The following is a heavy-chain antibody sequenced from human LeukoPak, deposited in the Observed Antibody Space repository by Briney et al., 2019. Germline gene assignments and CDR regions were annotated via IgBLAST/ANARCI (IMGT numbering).Heavy chain of an antibody. D-gene: IGHD3-9*01. CDR3: AKDKPKYYDINPDAFDI. Sequence: GGSLRLSCAASGFTFSSYAMSWVRQAPGKGLEWVSAISGSGGSTYYADSVKGRFTISRDNSKNTLYLQMNSLRAEDTAVYYCAKDKPKYYDINPDAFDIWGQGTMVTVSS. CDR2: ISGSGGST. V-gene: IGHV3-23*01. J-gene: IGHJ3*02. CDR1: GFTFSSYA.